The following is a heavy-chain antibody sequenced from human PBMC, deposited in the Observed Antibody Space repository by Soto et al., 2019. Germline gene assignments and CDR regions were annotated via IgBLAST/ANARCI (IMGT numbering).Heavy chain of an antibody. CDR3: ARGRLTATNSGASGACEL. CDR1: GGTLDSQG. CDR2: ITPVSETA. V-gene: IGHV1-69*06. J-gene: IGHJ3*01. D-gene: IGHD1-26*01. Sequence: QVQLVQSGAEVQKPGSSVKVSCKASGGTLDSQGISWFRQAPGQGLEWMGRITPVSETANYAQRFQGRVTITADKSTSTAYMELSGLKSDDTAVYYCARGRLTATNSGASGACELWGQGTMIIVSS.